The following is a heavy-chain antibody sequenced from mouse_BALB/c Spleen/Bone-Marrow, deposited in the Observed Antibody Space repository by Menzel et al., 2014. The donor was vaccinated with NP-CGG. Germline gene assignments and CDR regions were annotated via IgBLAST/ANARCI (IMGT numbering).Heavy chain of an antibody. Sequence: EVKLVESGGGLVQPGSSLRLSCATSGFTFTDYYMNWVRQPPGKALEWLGFIRNKANGYTTEFSASVKGRFTISRDNSQSILHLQMNTLRAEDSATYYCARYDGYSDNAMDYWGQGTSVTVSS. J-gene: IGHJ4*01. V-gene: IGHV7-3*02. CDR1: GFTFTDYY. CDR2: IRNKANGYTT. CDR3: ARYDGYSDNAMDY. D-gene: IGHD2-3*01.